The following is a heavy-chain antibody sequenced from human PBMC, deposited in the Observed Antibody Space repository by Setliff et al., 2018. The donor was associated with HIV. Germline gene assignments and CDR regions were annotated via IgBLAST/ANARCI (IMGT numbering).Heavy chain of an antibody. CDR1: GVTFSNYP. V-gene: IGHV1-69*06. Sequence: SVKVSCKASGVTFSNYPIPWVRQAPGQGLEWMGRILPIFDTGDYAQKFQGRVTISADRSTSTAYMELSSLRAEDTAVYYCAKDVLVGGTYRLVPDYWGQGTLVTVSS. D-gene: IGHD3-9*01. CDR2: ILPIFDTG. CDR3: AKDVLVGGTYRLVPDY. J-gene: IGHJ4*02.